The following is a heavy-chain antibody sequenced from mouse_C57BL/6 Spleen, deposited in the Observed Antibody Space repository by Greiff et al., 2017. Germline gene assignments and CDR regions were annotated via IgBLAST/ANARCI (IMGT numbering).Heavy chain of an antibody. V-gene: IGHV5-6*01. CDR3: ARHEATDWYFDV. Sequence: EVKLVESGGDLVKPGGSLKLSCAASGFTFSSYGMSWVRQTPDKRLEWVATISSGGSYTYYPDSVKGRFTISRDNAKNTLYLQMSSLKSEDTAMYYCARHEATDWYFDVWGTGTTVTVSS. J-gene: IGHJ1*03. CDR1: GFTFSSYG. D-gene: IGHD1-1*01. CDR2: ISSGGSYT.